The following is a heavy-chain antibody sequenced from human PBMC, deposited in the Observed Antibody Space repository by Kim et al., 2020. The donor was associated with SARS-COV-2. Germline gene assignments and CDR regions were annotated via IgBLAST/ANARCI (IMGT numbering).Heavy chain of an antibody. Sequence: ASVKVSCKASGYTFTSYAMHWVRQAPGQRLEWMGWINAGNGNTKYSQKFQGRVTITRDTSASTAYMELSSLRSEDTAVYYCARVRYFDWLSDYYYYYGMDVWGQGTTVTVSS. CDR1: GYTFTSYA. CDR2: INAGNGNT. J-gene: IGHJ6*02. CDR3: ARVRYFDWLSDYYYYYGMDV. V-gene: IGHV1-3*01. D-gene: IGHD3-9*01.